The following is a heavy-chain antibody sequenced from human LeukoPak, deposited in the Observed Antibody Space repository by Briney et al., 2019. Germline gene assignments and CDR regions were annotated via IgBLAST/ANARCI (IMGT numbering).Heavy chain of an antibody. CDR2: ISWNSGSI. CDR3: AKDGAFRGYSGQGYFDY. D-gene: IGHD5-12*01. Sequence: PGGSLRLSCAASGFTFYDYTMPWVRHAPGKGLEWVSGISWNSGSIAYADSVKGRFTISRDNAKNSLYLQVNSLRAEDTALYYCAKDGAFRGYSGQGYFDYWGRGTLVTVSS. CDR1: GFTFYDYT. V-gene: IGHV3-9*01. J-gene: IGHJ4*02.